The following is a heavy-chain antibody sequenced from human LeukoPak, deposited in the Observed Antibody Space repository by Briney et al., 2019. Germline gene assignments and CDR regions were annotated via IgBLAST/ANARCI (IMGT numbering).Heavy chain of an antibody. CDR2: IIPIFGTA. CDR3: ARASREPLKVGATYNFDY. V-gene: IGHV1-69*05. D-gene: IGHD1-26*01. Sequence: SVKVSCKASGGTVSSYAISWVRQAPGQGLEWMGGIIPIFGTANYAQKFQGRVTITTDESTSTAYMELSSLRSEDTAVYYCARASREPLKVGATYNFDYWGQGTLVTVSS. J-gene: IGHJ4*02. CDR1: GGTVSSYA.